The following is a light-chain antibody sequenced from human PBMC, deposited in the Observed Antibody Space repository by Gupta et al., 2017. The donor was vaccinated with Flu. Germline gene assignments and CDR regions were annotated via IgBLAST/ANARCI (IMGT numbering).Light chain of an antibody. V-gene: IGKV3-15*01. CDR3: HHEDDWPWT. CDR2: GAS. Sequence: EIVMTQSPGTLSVSPGERATLSCRASQSISNKLAWYQQKPGQTPRLLIYGASTRATGIPARFSGSGSGTEFTLTINSLQSEDFVVYYCHHEDDWPWTFGQGTKVEIK. CDR1: QSISNK. J-gene: IGKJ1*01.